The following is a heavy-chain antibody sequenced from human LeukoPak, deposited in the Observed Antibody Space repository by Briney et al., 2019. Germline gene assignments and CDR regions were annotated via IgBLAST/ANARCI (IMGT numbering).Heavy chain of an antibody. CDR2: LYSGGAT. V-gene: IGHV3-53*01. J-gene: IGHJ4*02. Sequence: GGSLRLPCAASGFTVSSNYMSWVRQPAGKGLEWVSVLYSGGATFYADSVKGRFTISRDTSKNTLYLQMNDLRADDTAVYYCTKLKGWYGEGFFDYWGQGTLVTVSS. CDR3: TKLKGWYGEGFFDY. D-gene: IGHD6-19*01. CDR1: GFTVSSNY.